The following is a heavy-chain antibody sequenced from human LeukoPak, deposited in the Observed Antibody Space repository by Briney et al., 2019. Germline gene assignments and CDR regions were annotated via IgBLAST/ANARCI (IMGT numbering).Heavy chain of an antibody. D-gene: IGHD3-9*01. J-gene: IGHJ4*02. CDR1: GFTFRSFA. CDR2: ISCDGGNK. V-gene: IGHV3-30*04. CDR3: GRAPGDVLTGYYLDH. Sequence: GGSLRLSCAASGFTFRSFAMHWVRQAPGKGLERAAVISCDGGNKYYADSVEGRFTISRDNSKNTLYLQMNSLRAEDTAVYYCGRAPGDVLTGYYLDHWGQGSLVTVSS.